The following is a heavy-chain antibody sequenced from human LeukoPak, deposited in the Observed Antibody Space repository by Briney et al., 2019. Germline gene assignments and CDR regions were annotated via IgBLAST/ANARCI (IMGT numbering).Heavy chain of an antibody. J-gene: IGHJ4*02. CDR2: IYDSGST. CDR1: GGSISTYY. Sequence: SETLSLTCTVSGGSISTYYWSWIRQPPGKGLEWIGYIYDSGSTNYNPSLKSRVSISVDTSKNQFALKMRSATAADTAVYYCARDEDYGSGTDWGQGTLVTVSS. V-gene: IGHV4-59*01. D-gene: IGHD3-10*01. CDR3: ARDEDYGSGTD.